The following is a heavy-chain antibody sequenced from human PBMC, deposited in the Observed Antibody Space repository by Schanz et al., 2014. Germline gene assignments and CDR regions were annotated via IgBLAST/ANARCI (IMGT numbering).Heavy chain of an antibody. D-gene: IGHD6-19*01. V-gene: IGHV3-11*06. CDR2: VSSNNIYT. J-gene: IGHJ4*02. Sequence: QVQLVESGGGLVKPGGSLRLSCTASGFTFSDYYMTWIRQAPGKGLEWVSYVSSNNIYTKYADSVRGRFTISRDNAKNSLFLQMNSLRAEDTAVYYCARKTDSSGTGDYWGQGTLVTVSS. CDR1: GFTFSDYY. CDR3: ARKTDSSGTGDY.